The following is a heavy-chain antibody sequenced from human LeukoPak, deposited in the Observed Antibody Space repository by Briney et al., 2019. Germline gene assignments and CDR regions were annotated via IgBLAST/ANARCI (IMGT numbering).Heavy chain of an antibody. CDR1: GDSLSSHY. CDR2: IYGSGST. Sequence: SETLSLTCTVSGDSLSSHYWSWIRQPPGKGLERIGYIYGSGSTHYDPSLRSRVTISEDTSKNQFSLKLTSVTAADTAVYYCARNVGWYTHDTWGQGTLVTVSS. V-gene: IGHV4-59*08. CDR3: ARNVGWYTHDT. D-gene: IGHD6-19*01. J-gene: IGHJ5*02.